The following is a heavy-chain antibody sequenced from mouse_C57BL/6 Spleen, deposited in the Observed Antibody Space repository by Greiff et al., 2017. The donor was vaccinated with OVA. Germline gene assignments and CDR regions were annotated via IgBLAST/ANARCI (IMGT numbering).Heavy chain of an antibody. Sequence: EVKLVESGAELVKPGASVKLSCTASGFNIKDYYMHWVKQRTEQGLEWIGRIDPEDGETKYAPKFQGKATITADTSSNTAYLQLSSLTSEDTAVYYCARFITTVVATDYYAMDYWGQGTSVTVSS. CDR2: IDPEDGET. D-gene: IGHD1-1*01. V-gene: IGHV14-2*01. CDR3: ARFITTVVATDYYAMDY. CDR1: GFNIKDYY. J-gene: IGHJ4*01.